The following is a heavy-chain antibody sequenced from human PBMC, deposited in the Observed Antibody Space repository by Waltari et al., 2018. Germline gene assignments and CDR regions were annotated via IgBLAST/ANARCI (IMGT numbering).Heavy chain of an antibody. D-gene: IGHD3-10*01. V-gene: IGHV3-53*01. J-gene: IGHJ4*02. CDR2: IYSGGST. CDR1: GFPVSSNY. Sequence: EVQLVESGGGLIQPGGSLRLSGAASGFPVSSNYMRWVRKAPGTGLEWVSVIYSGGSTYYADSVKGRFTISRDNSKNTLYLQMNSLRAEDTAVYYCARVGYYGSGSYYGYYFDYWGQGTLVTVSS. CDR3: ARVGYYGSGSYYGYYFDY.